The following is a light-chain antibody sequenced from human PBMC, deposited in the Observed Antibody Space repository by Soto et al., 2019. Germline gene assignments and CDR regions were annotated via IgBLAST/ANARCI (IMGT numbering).Light chain of an antibody. J-gene: IGKJ3*01. CDR2: AAS. CDR3: HNYSRPPFT. CDR1: QGISDY. V-gene: IGKV1-27*01. Sequence: DIQMTQSPSSLSAFLGDRVTITCRASQGISDYLVWYQQKPGKVPKLLIYAASTLQSGVPPRFSGTGSGTDSTLTISSLQPEDVATYYCHNYSRPPFTFGPGTKVDIK.